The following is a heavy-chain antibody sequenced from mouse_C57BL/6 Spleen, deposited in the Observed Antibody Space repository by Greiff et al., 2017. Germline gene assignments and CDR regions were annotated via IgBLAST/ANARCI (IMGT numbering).Heavy chain of an antibody. Sequence: QVQLKQPGAELVRPGTSVKLSCKASGYTFTSYWMHWVKQRPGQGLEWIGVIDPSDSYTNYNQKFKGKATLTVDTSSSTAYLQLSSLTSEDSAVYYWARRGYVYDGDYWGQGTTLTVSS. D-gene: IGHD2-2*01. CDR3: ARRGYVYDGDY. CDR1: GYTFTSYW. J-gene: IGHJ2*01. V-gene: IGHV1-59*01. CDR2: IDPSDSYT.